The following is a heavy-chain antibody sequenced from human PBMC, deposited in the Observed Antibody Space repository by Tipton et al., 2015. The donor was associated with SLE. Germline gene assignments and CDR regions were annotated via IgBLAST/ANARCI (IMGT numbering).Heavy chain of an antibody. CDR3: TRGGRGDGANPFDP. V-gene: IGHV4-38-2*02. Sequence: TLSLTCTVSLYSIGSGFYWDWVRQAPGKGLEWVATMHHNGSTNYNPSLKSRVTISADTSKNQFSLKLTSVTVADTAVYYCTRGGRGDGANPFDPWGQGTLVTVSS. J-gene: IGHJ5*02. D-gene: IGHD4/OR15-4a*01. CDR1: LYSIGSGFY. CDR2: MHHNGST.